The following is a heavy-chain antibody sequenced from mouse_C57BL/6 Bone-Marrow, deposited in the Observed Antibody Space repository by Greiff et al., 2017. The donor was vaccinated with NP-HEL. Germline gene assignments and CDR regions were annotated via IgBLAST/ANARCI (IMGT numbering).Heavy chain of an antibody. CDR3: ARSIYYDYADDPFYAMDY. J-gene: IGHJ4*01. CDR1: GFTFTDYY. Sequence: EVKVVESGGGSVQPGGSLSLSCAASGFTFTDYYMSWVRQPPGKALEWLAFIRNKANGYTTEYSASVRGRFTISRDNSQSILYLQMNALRAEDSATYYCARSIYYDYADDPFYAMDYWGQGTSVTVSS. D-gene: IGHD2-4*01. V-gene: IGHV7-3*01. CDR2: IRNKANGYTT.